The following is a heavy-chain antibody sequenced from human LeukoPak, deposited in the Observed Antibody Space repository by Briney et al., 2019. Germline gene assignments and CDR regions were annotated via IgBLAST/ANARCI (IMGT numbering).Heavy chain of an antibody. J-gene: IGHJ4*02. CDR1: GYTFTGYY. Sequence: ASVKVSCKASGYTFTGYYMHWVRQAPGQGLEWMGWINPNSGGRNYAQKFQGRVIMTRDTSISTAYMELSRLRSDDTAVYYCASSGGNSLGFDYWGQGTLVTVSS. CDR2: INPNSGGR. V-gene: IGHV1-2*02. D-gene: IGHD4-23*01. CDR3: ASSGGNSLGFDY.